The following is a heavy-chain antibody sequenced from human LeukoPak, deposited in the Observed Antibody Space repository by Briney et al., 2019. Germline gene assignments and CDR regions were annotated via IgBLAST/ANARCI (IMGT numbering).Heavy chain of an antibody. V-gene: IGHV4-34*01. D-gene: IGHD6-13*01. CDR2: INHSGST. J-gene: IGHJ5*02. CDR3: AREIAAAGDR. Sequence: PSETLSLTCAVYGGSFSGYYWSWIRQPSGKGLEWIGEINHSGSTNYNPSLKSRVTISVDTSKNQFSLKLSSVTAADTAVYYCAREIAAAGDRWGRGTLVTVSS. CDR1: GGSFSGYY.